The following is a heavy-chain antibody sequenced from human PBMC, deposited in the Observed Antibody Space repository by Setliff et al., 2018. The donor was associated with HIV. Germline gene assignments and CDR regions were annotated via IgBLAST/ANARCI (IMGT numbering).Heavy chain of an antibody. Sequence: RASVKVSCKASGYTFTTYAMIWVRQAPGQSLEWMGWINTGNGNTRLSQKFQGRVTISRDTSASTAYVELYSLTSEDTAVYYCARTLTYYFDGSFSSGPADYWGLGTLVTVS. J-gene: IGHJ4*02. CDR2: INTGNGNT. CDR3: ARTLTYYFDGSFSSGPADY. D-gene: IGHD3-22*01. V-gene: IGHV1-3*04. CDR1: GYTFTTYA.